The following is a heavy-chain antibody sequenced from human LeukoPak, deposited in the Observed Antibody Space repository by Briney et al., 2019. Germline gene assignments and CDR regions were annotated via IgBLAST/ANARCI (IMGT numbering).Heavy chain of an antibody. V-gene: IGHV3-30-3*01. D-gene: IGHD3-10*01. CDR2: ISYDGSNK. CDR1: GFTFSSYA. J-gene: IGHJ6*02. CDR3: GGSGVYYYYGMDV. Sequence: PGRSLRLSCAASGFTFSSYAMHWVRQVPGKGLEWVAVISYDGSNKYYADSVKGRFTISRDNSKNTLYLQMNSLRAEDTAVYYCGGSGVYYYYGMDVWGQGTTVTVSS.